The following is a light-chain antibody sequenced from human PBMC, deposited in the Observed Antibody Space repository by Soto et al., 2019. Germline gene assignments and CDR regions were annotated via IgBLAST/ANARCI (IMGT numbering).Light chain of an antibody. CDR1: QSVGTR. J-gene: IGKJ5*01. V-gene: IGKV3-20*01. CDR2: GAS. CDR3: QHYQSGHPIT. Sequence: EILLTHSPDTLASSPGERATLSCSAAQSVGTRLAWYQHKTGQAPRLLISGASSRATGIPDRFTGSGSETSFTLTISRLEPEDFALYYCQHYQSGHPITFGQGTRLEIK.